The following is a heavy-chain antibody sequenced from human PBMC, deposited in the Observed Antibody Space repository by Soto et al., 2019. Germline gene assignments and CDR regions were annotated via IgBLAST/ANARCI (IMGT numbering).Heavy chain of an antibody. CDR2: INHSGST. J-gene: IGHJ4*02. V-gene: IGHV4-34*01. D-gene: IGHD6-19*01. Sequence: PSKTLSLTCAVYGGSFSGYYWSWIRQPPGKGLEWIGEINHSGSTNYNPSLKSRVTISVDTSKNQFSLKLSSVTAADTAVYYCATSPRYSSGWYDYWGQGTLVTVSS. CDR1: GGSFSGYY. CDR3: ATSPRYSSGWYDY.